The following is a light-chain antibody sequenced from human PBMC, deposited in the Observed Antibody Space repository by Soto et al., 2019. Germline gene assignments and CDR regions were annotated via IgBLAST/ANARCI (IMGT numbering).Light chain of an antibody. CDR3: CSYAGTYTLWV. Sequence: QSALTQPRSVSGSPGQSVTISCTGTSSDVGGYNFVSWYQQSPGKAPKLIIYDVTKRPSGFPDRFSGSKSGNTASLTISGLQAEDEADYYCCSYAGTYTLWVFGGGTQLTVL. CDR2: DVT. CDR1: SSDVGGYNF. V-gene: IGLV2-11*01. J-gene: IGLJ7*01.